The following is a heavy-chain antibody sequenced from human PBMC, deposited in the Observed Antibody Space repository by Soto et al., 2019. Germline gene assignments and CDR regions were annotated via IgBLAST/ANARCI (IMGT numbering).Heavy chain of an antibody. CDR3: ASGRYDASGYFDY. J-gene: IGHJ4*02. CDR1: GNTFTYVY. D-gene: IGHD3-22*01. CDR2: ITPFNGNT. Sequence: SVNVSCKGSGNTFTYVYLHWVRQAPGQALEWMGWITPFNGNTKYAQKFQDRVTFTGDTSLNTAYMELSSLRSDDTAMFYCASGRYDASGYFDYWRQGPLVRVCS. V-gene: IGHV1-45*02.